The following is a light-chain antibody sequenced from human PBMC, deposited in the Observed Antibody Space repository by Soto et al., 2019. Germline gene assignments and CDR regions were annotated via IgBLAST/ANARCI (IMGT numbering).Light chain of an antibody. CDR1: SSDFGGDNY. CDR2: EVT. Sequence: QSVLTQPPSASGSPGQSVTISCTGASSDFGGDNYVSWYQQHPGKVPKLMIYEVTKRPSGVPDRFSGSKSGNTASLTVSGLQAEDEADYYCASDVGGTDFKLVFGGGTKVTVL. CDR3: ASDVGGTDFKLV. V-gene: IGLV2-8*01. J-gene: IGLJ3*02.